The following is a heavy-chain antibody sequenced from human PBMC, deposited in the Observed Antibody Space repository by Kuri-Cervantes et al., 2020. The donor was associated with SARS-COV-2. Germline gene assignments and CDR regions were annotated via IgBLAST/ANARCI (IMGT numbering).Heavy chain of an antibody. Sequence: SVKVSCKASGGTFSSYAISWVRQAPGQGLEWMGGIIPIFGTANYAQKFQGRVTITTDESTSTAYMELSSLRSEDTAVYYCSSSIYSYGTYYYYYYYMDVWGKGTTVTVSS. J-gene: IGHJ6*03. CDR3: SSSIYSYGTYYYYYYYMDV. CDR1: GGTFSSYA. CDR2: IIPIFGTA. V-gene: IGHV1-69*05. D-gene: IGHD5-18*01.